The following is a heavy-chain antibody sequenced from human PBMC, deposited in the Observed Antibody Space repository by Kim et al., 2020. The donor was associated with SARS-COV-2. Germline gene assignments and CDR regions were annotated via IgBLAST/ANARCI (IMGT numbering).Heavy chain of an antibody. CDR2: ISGDGGST. CDR3: AKDATYYYGSGRSFYYYYYMDV. D-gene: IGHD3-10*01. Sequence: GGSLRLSCAASGFTFDDYAMHWVRQAPGKGLEWVSLISGDGGSTYYADSVKGRFTISRDNSKNSLYLQMNSLRTEDTALYYCAKDATYYYGSGRSFYYYYYMDVWGKGTTVTVSS. V-gene: IGHV3-43*02. J-gene: IGHJ6*03. CDR1: GFTFDDYA.